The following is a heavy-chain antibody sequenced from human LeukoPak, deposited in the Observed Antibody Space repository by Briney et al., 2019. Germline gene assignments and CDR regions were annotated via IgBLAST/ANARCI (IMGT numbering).Heavy chain of an antibody. CDR2: IYYSGST. D-gene: IGHD3-3*01. Sequence: SETLSLTCTVSGGSISSGGYYWSWIRQHPGKGLEWIGYIYYSGSTYYNPSLKSRVTISVDTSKNQFSLKLSSVTAADTAVYYCARLRTGNDFWSGYSYNWFDPWGQGTLVTVSS. CDR3: ARLRTGNDFWSGYSYNWFDP. V-gene: IGHV4-31*03. J-gene: IGHJ5*02. CDR1: GGSISSGGYY.